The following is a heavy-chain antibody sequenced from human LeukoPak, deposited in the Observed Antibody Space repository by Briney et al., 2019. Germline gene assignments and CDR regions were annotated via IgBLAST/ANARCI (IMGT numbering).Heavy chain of an antibody. CDR2: INPGGGST. CDR1: GYTFSNYY. D-gene: IGHD4/OR15-4a*01. Sequence: ASVKVSCKASGYTFSNYYVHWVRQAPGQGLEWMGIINPGGGSTTYSQKFQDRVTMTRDTSTNTVCMELSSLRSDDTAVYYCARDGRMTVANPNYFDSWGQGTLVTVSS. V-gene: IGHV1-46*01. CDR3: ARDGRMTVANPNYFDS. J-gene: IGHJ4*02.